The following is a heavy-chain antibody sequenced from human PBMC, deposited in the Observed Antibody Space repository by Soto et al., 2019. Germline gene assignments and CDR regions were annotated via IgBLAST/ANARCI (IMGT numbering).Heavy chain of an antibody. CDR2: ISWNSGSI. D-gene: IGHD6-19*01. Sequence: PGGSLRLSCAASGFTFDDYAIHWVRQAPWKGLEWVSGISWNSGSIGYAGSVKGRFTISRDNAKNSLYLQMNSLRAEDTALYYCAKEHWGERRAVAGLVPTDYLGQRTLLPV. CDR3: AKEHWGERRAVAGLVPTDY. J-gene: IGHJ4*02. V-gene: IGHV3-9*01. CDR1: GFTFDDYA.